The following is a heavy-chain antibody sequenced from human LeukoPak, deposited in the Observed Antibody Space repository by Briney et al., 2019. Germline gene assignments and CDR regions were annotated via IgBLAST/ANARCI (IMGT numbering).Heavy chain of an antibody. V-gene: IGHV4-59*01. J-gene: IGHJ5*02. Sequence: KPSETLSHTCTVSGGSINTYYGSWIRQPPGKGLEWIASISYTGSTRYHPSLKSRLTLSLDTSKNLFSLDLTSVTSADTAVYYCARGVYYSALCLHTDPWGQGTLVAVSS. CDR3: ARGVYYSALCLHTDP. CDR2: ISYTGST. D-gene: IGHD3-22*01. CDR1: GGSINTYY.